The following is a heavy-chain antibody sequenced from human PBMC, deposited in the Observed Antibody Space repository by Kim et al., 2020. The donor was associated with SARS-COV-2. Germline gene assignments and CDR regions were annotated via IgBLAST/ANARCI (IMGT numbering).Heavy chain of an antibody. J-gene: IGHJ5*02. CDR1: GFTFSSYW. CDR2: IKQDGSEK. CDR3: ARDQPSGVVVPANWFDP. V-gene: IGHV3-7*01. Sequence: GGSLRLSCAASGFTFSSYWMSWVRQAPGKGLEWVANIKQDGSEKYYVDSVKGRFTISRDNAKNSLYLQMNSLRAEDTAVYYCARDQPSGVVVPANWFDPWGQGTLVTVSS. D-gene: IGHD2-2*01.